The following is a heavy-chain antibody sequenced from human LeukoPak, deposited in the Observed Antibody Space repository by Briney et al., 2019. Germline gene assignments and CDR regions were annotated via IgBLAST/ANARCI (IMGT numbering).Heavy chain of an antibody. CDR3: ARGRSLPFTRGPFDY. CDR2: INHSGST. V-gene: IGHV4-34*01. Sequence: SETLSLTCAVYGGSFSGYYWSWIRQPPGKGLEWIGEINHSGSTNYNPSLKSRVTISVDTSKNQFSLKLSSVTAADTAVYYCARGRSLPFTRGPFDYWGQGTLVTVSS. D-gene: IGHD2-2*01. J-gene: IGHJ4*02. CDR1: GGSFSGYY.